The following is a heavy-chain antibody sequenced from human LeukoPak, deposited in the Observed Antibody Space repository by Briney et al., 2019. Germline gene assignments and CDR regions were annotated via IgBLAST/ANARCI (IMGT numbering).Heavy chain of an antibody. CDR1: GFTVSDNY. Sequence: GGSLRLSCAVFGFTVSDNYMNWVRQAPGKGLEWVSVVYSGGSTYYADSVKGRFTISRDNSKNTLYLQMSSLRGEDTAVYYCARSGTAGTFDYWGQGTLVTVSS. D-gene: IGHD6-13*01. V-gene: IGHV3-66*01. J-gene: IGHJ4*02. CDR2: VYSGGST. CDR3: ARSGTAGTFDY.